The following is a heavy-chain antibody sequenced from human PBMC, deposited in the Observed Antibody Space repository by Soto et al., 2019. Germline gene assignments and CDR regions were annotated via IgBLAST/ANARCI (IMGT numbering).Heavy chain of an antibody. CDR3: ARGGYCSSRSCPQLDH. V-gene: IGHV1-18*01. D-gene: IGHD2-2*01. Sequence: QIQLVQSGAEVKKPGASVKVSCKASGYSLTNYGTSWVRQAPGQGLECMGWSAYNGNTNYAQKFQGRVAMTTDTSASTAFMELRGLRSDDTATYFCARGGYCSSRSCPQLDHWGQGTLVTVSS. CDR1: GYSLTNYG. CDR2: SAYNGNT. J-gene: IGHJ4*02.